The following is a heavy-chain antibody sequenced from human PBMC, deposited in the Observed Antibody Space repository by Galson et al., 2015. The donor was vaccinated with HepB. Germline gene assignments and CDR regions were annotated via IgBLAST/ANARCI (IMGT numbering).Heavy chain of an antibody. CDR1: GYTFTSYG. V-gene: IGHV1-18*01. CDR2: ISAYNGNT. J-gene: IGHJ6*03. CDR3: ARDLSGDYAWYYYYYYYMDV. Sequence: SVKVSCKASGYTFTSYGISWVRQAPGQGLEWMGWISAYNGNTNYAQKLQGRVTMTTDTSTSTAYMELRSLRSDDTAVYYCARDLSGDYAWYYYYYYYMDVWGKGTTVTVSS. D-gene: IGHD4-17*01.